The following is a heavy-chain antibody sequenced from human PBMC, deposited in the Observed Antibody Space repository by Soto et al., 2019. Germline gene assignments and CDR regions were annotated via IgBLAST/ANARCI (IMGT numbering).Heavy chain of an antibody. D-gene: IGHD3-3*01. Sequence: VGSLRLSCAASGFTFSSYAMSWVRQAPGKGLEWVSAISGSGSSTYYADSVKGRFTISRDNSKNTLYLQMNSLRAEDTAVYYCAKEYYDFWSGLDVWGQGTTVTVSS. CDR2: ISGSGSST. J-gene: IGHJ6*02. V-gene: IGHV3-23*01. CDR3: AKEYYDFWSGLDV. CDR1: GFTFSSYA.